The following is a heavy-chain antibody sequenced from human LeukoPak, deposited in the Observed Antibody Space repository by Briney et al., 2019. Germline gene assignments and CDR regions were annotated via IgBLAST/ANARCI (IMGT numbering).Heavy chain of an antibody. D-gene: IGHD2-8*01. CDR1: GGSISSSSYY. CDR2: IYYSGST. CDR3: AGSLGYCTSNVCYLKY. Sequence: SETLSLTCTVSGGSISSSSYYWGWIRQPPGKGLEWIGSIYYSGSTYYNPSLKSRVTISVDTSKNQFSLKLSSVTAADTAVYYCAGSLGYCTSNVCYLKYWGQGTLVTVSS. J-gene: IGHJ4*02. V-gene: IGHV4-39*07.